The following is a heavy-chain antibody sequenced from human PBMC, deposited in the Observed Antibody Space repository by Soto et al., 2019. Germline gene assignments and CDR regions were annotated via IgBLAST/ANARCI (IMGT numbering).Heavy chain of an antibody. D-gene: IGHD3-3*01. V-gene: IGHV1-69*04. J-gene: IGHJ3*01. CDR2: IIPILGIA. CDR1: GGTFSSYT. CDR3: ARDRESYDFWSGYWL. Sequence: SVKVSCKASGGTFSSYTISWVRQAPGQGLEWMGRIIPILGIANYAQKFQGRVTITADKSTSTAYMELSSLRSEDTAVYYCARDRESYDFWSGYWLWGQGTMVTVSS.